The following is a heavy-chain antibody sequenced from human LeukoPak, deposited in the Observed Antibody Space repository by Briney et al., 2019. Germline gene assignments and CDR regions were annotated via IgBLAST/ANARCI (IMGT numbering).Heavy chain of an antibody. CDR3: ARRALTGTYSL. CDR1: GGSFSGYY. Sequence: SETLSLTCAVYGGSFSGYYWSWIRQPPGKGLEWIGEINHSGSTNYNPSLKSRVTISVDTSKNQFSLKLSSVTAADTAVYYCARRALTGTYSLWGQGTLVTVSS. J-gene: IGHJ4*02. D-gene: IGHD1-20*01. CDR2: INHSGST. V-gene: IGHV4-34*01.